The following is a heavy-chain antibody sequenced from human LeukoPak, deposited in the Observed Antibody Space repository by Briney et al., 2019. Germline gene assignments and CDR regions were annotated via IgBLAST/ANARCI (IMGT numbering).Heavy chain of an antibody. CDR1: GFTFSSYA. CDR3: AKELIAAAVLTGWFDP. CDR2: ISGSGGST. D-gene: IGHD6-13*01. V-gene: IGHV3-23*01. Sequence: GGSLRLSCAATGFTFSSYAMSWVRKAPGKGLEWVSAISGSGGSTYYADSVKGRFTISRDNSKNTPYLQMNSLRAEDTAVYYCAKELIAAAVLTGWFDPWGQGTLVTVSS. J-gene: IGHJ5*02.